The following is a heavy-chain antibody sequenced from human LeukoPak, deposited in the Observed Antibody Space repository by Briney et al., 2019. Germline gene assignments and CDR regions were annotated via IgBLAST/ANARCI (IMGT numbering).Heavy chain of an antibody. J-gene: IGHJ4*02. CDR1: GFTFDDYG. CDR3: AKSPVAALLWYYFDY. CDR2: INWNGGST. V-gene: IGHV3-20*04. D-gene: IGHD6-19*01. Sequence: GGSLRLFCAASGFTFDDYGMSWVRQAPGKGLEWVSGINWNGGSTGYADSVKGRFTISRDNAKNSLYLQMNSLRTEDMALYYCAKSPVAALLWYYFDYWGQGTLVTVSS.